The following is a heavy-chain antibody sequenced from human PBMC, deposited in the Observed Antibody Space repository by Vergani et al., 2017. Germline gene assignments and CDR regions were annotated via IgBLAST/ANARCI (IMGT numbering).Heavy chain of an antibody. D-gene: IGHD3-3*01. CDR1: GFTFSSYS. J-gene: IGHJ6*03. Sequence: EVQLVESGGGLVKPGGSLRLSCAASGFTFSSYSMNWVRQAPGKGLEWVSSISSSSSYIYYADSVKGRFTISRDNAKNSLYLQMNSLRAEDTAVYYCARETPLRNYAFLSGYYARDPNYFYYYYMDVWGKGTTVTVSS. CDR3: ARETPLRNYAFLSGYYARDPNYFYYYYMDV. V-gene: IGHV3-21*01. CDR2: ISSSSSYI.